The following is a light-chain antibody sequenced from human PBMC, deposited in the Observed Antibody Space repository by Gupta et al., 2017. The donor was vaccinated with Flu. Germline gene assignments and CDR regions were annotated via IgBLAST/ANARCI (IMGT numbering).Light chain of an antibody. CDR2: SAS. CDR3: QQSDTTPLT. V-gene: IGKV1-39*01. J-gene: IGKJ4*01. Sequence: DFQMTQSPSSLSASVGDRVTITCRASQSISSYLNWYQQTPGKAPKFLIYSASNLQSGVSSRFSGSGSGTDFTLTISRLQPEDFATYYCQQSDTTPLTFGGGTKVEIK. CDR1: QSISSY.